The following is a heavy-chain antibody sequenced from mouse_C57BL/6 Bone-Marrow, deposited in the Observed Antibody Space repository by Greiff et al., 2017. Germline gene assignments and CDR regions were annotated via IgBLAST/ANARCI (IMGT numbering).Heavy chain of an antibody. J-gene: IGHJ3*01. V-gene: IGHV1-54*01. CDR1: GYAFTNYL. D-gene: IGHD4-1*01. CDR3: ARSKSWDSWFAY. Sequence: QVQLKESGAELVRPGTSVKVSCKASGYAFTNYLIEWVKQRPGQGLEWIGVINPGSGGTNYNEKFKGKATLTADKSSSTAYMQLISLTSEDSAVYFCARSKSWDSWFAYWGQGTLVTVSA. CDR2: INPGSGGT.